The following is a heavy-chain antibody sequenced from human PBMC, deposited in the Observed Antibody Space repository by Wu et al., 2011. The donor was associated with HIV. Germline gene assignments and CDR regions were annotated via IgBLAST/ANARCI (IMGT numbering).Heavy chain of an antibody. CDR1: GATFSSYA. J-gene: IGHJ4*02. D-gene: IGHD3-22*01. CDR2: IIPIFGTA. Sequence: QVQLVQSGAEVKKPGSSVKVSCKASGATFSSYAISWVRQAPGQGLEWMGRIIPIFGTANYAQKFQGRVTITADKSTSTAYMEMSSLRSEDTAVYYCASGTKFYDRSGLLPFDYWGQGTLVTASS. CDR3: ASGTKFYDRSGLLPFDY. V-gene: IGHV1-69*06.